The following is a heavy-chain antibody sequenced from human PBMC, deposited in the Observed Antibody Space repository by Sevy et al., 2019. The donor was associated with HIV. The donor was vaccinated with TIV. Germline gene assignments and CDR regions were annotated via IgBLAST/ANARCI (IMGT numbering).Heavy chain of an antibody. D-gene: IGHD6-13*01. J-gene: IGHJ3*02. CDR2: INLNSGGK. V-gene: IGHV1-2*02. Sequence: ASVKVSCKASGYTFTGYYMHWVRQAPGQGLEWMGWINLNSGGKNYAPKFQGRVTMTRDTSISTAYMELSRLRSYDTAVYYCARRWGSSWYPLGFDIGGQGTMVTVSS. CDR3: ARRWGSSWYPLGFDI. CDR1: GYTFTGYY.